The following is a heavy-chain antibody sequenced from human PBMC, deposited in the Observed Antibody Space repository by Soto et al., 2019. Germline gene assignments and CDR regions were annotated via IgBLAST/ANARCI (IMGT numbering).Heavy chain of an antibody. CDR2: FSDSGST. Sequence: TSETLSLTCAVSGGSFSGNYWTWIRQPPGKGLEWIGEFSDSGSTNYNPSLKSRVTISEDMSKSQFSLKLSSVTAADTAVYYCARGNFYYGMDVWGQGTTVTVSS. CDR1: GGSFSGNY. CDR3: ARGNFYYGMDV. V-gene: IGHV4-34*01. J-gene: IGHJ6*02.